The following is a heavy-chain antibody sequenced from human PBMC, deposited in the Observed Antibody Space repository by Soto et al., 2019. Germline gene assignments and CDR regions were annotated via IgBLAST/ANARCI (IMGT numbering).Heavy chain of an antibody. V-gene: IGHV3-30*18. J-gene: IGHJ4*02. CDR3: AKLRVVALEDFDH. CDR2: VSSDGRSK. CDR1: GFTFNSHA. D-gene: IGHD1-1*01. Sequence: QVQLVESGGGVVQPGRSLRLSCAASGFTFNSHALHWVRQAPGKGLEWVATVSSDGRSKFYPDSVKGRFTGSRDNSKNTLYLQINLLLCEDTAVYYCAKLRVVALEDFDHWGQGTLVTVSS.